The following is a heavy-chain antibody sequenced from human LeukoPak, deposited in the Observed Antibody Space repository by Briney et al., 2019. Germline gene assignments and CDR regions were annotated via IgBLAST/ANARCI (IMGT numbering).Heavy chain of an antibody. CDR3: AKVPYYYDSSGPYFDY. CDR2: ISGSGGST. D-gene: IGHD3-22*01. Sequence: GGSLRLSCAASGFTFSSYAMRWVRQAPGKGLEWVSAISGSGGSTYYADSVKGRFTISRDNSKNTLYLQMNSLRAEDTAVYYCAKVPYYYDSSGPYFDYWGQGTLVTVSS. CDR1: GFTFSSYA. V-gene: IGHV3-23*01. J-gene: IGHJ4*02.